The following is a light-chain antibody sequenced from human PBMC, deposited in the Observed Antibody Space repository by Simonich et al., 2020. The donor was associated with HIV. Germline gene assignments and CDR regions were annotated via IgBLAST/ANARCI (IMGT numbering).Light chain of an antibody. CDR2: DAS. J-gene: IGKJ4*01. CDR1: QDICNY. Sequence: DIQMTQSPSSLSASVGDRVTLACQASQDICNYLNWYQHKPGKAPNLLIYDASNLEAGVPSRFSGSGSGTDFTYTVSSLQPEDFATYYCQQSYNTPLTFGGGTKVEIK. V-gene: IGKV1-33*01. CDR3: QQSYNTPLT.